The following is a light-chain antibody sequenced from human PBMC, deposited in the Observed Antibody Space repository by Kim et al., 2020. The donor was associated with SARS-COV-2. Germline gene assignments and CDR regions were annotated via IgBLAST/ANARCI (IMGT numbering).Light chain of an antibody. CDR3: QQYVDTPPG. CDR2: WAS. Sequence: DIVMTQSPDSLAVSLGERASINCKSSQRVLNTSNNKNYVAWYQQKPGQPPKLLIYWASIRESGVPDRFSGSGSGTDFTFSISSLQAEDWAVDYCQQYVDTPPGVGGGNKVDIK. V-gene: IGKV4-1*01. J-gene: IGKJ4*01. CDR1: QRVLNTSNNKNY.